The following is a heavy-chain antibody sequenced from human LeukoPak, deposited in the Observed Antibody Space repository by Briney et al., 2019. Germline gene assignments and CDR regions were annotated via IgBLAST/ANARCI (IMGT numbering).Heavy chain of an antibody. J-gene: IGHJ4*02. D-gene: IGHD2-2*01. Sequence: GASVKVSCKASGYIFTSYVISWGRQGPGQGLEWVGWISAYNGNTKFAPNLQDRVTMTTDTSTATAYMELRSLRLNDTAVYFCARARPGAYCRTTSCFSVYWGQGTLVTVSS. CDR2: ISAYNGNT. V-gene: IGHV1-18*01. CDR1: GYIFTSYV. CDR3: ARARPGAYCRTTSCFSVY.